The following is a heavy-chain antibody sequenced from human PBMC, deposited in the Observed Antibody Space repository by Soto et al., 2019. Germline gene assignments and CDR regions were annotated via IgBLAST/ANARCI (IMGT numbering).Heavy chain of an antibody. J-gene: IGHJ1*01. Sequence: QVQLVESGGGVVQPGASLRVSCVGSGFTFRSYVIHWVRQAPGKGLEWVALTSYDGSDKYYGDSVRGRFTISRDNSRNKVDLQMDSLRLEGTALYYCARWGTTGGLDVWGQGTLVSVSS. V-gene: IGHV3-30*05. CDR1: GFTFRSYV. D-gene: IGHD3-16*01. CDR2: TSYDGSDK. CDR3: ARWGTTGGLDV.